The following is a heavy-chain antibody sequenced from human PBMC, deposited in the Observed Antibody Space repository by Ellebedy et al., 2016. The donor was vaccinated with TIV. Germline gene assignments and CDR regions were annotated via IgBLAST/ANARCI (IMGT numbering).Heavy chain of an antibody. D-gene: IGHD2-2*02. J-gene: IGHJ4*02. CDR1: GYTFTSYG. Sequence: ASVKVSXXASGYTFTSYGISWVRQAPGQGLEWMGWISAYNGNTNYAQKLQGRVTMTTDTSTSTAYMELRSLRSDDTAVYYCARDDCSSTSCYTEYFDYWGQGTLVTVSS. CDR3: ARDDCSSTSCYTEYFDY. V-gene: IGHV1-18*01. CDR2: ISAYNGNT.